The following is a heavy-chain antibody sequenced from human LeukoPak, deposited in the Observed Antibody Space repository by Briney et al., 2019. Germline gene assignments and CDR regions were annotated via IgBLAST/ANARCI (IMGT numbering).Heavy chain of an antibody. CDR1: NGSITSYY. J-gene: IGHJ3*02. CDR2: IHYSGST. D-gene: IGHD6-6*01. V-gene: IGHV4-59*01. Sequence: SETLSRTCNVSNGSITSYYWGWIRQPPGKGLEFIGYIHYSGSTNYNPSLKSRVAISAEKSKNQFTLKLSSVTAADTALYFCVKSIASRGEIVFDIWGQGTMVTVSS. CDR3: VKSIASRGEIVFDI.